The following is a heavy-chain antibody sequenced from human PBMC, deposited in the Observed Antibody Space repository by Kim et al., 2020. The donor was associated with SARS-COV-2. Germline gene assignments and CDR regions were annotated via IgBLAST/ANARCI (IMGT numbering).Heavy chain of an antibody. CDR1: GGTFSSYA. V-gene: IGHV1-69*13. CDR2: IIPIFGTA. D-gene: IGHD6-6*01. CDR3: AREHYSSSSLRRFYFDY. Sequence: SVKVSCKASGGTFSSYAISWVRQAPGQGLEWMGGIIPIFGTANYAQKFQGRVTITADESTSTAYMELSSLRSEDTAVYYCAREHYSSSSLRRFYFDYWGQGTLVTVSS. J-gene: IGHJ4*02.